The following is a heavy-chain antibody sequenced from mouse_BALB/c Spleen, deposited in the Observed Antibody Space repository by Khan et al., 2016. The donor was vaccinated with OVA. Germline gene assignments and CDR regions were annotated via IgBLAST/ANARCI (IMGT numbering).Heavy chain of an antibody. J-gene: IGHJ3*01. D-gene: IGHD2-2*01. Sequence: VRLQQSGPELVKPGASVKIPCKASGYPFTDYNLAWVKQSHGRGLVWIGDIFPNNGGTVYNQKFKGRATLTVDKSSSTAFMERRSLASEDTAVYYCARHGYGGFAYWGQGTLVTVSA. CDR3: ARHGYGGFAY. CDR1: GYPFTDYN. CDR2: IFPNNGGT. V-gene: IGHV1-18*01.